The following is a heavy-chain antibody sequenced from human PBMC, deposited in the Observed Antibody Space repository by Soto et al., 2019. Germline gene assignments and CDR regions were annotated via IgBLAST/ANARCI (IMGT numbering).Heavy chain of an antibody. CDR3: ASDMNLDY. CDR2: SIPIFGTA. D-gene: IGHD3-16*01. CDR1: GGTFRSYA. V-gene: IGHV1-69*12. Sequence: QVQLVQSGAEVKKPGSSVKGSCMASGGTFRSYAISWVRQAPGQGPEWMGGSIPIFGTANYAQKIQGRVTITADESRSTGYMELGSLRSEDTAVYYCASDMNLDYWGQGTLVTVSS. J-gene: IGHJ4*02.